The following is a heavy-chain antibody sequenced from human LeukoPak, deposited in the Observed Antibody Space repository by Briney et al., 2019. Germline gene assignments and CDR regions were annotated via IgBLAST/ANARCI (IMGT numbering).Heavy chain of an antibody. CDR2: INHSGST. Sequence: SEILSLTCAVYGGSFSGHYWSWIRQPPGKGLEWIGEINHSGSTNYNPSLKSRVTISVDTSKNQFSLKLSSVTAADTAVYYCARGDIAVAGPYYFDYWGQGTLVTVSS. V-gene: IGHV4-34*01. D-gene: IGHD6-19*01. CDR1: GGSFSGHY. J-gene: IGHJ4*02. CDR3: ARGDIAVAGPYYFDY.